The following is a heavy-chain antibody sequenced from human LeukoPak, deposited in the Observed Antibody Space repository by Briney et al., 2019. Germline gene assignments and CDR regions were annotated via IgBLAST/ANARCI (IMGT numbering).Heavy chain of an antibody. V-gene: IGHV4-4*07. Sequence: PSETLSLTCTVSGGSINIYYWSWIRQPAGKGLEWIGRIYTSGSTNYNPSLKTRVTMSVDTSKNQFSLKLNSVTAADTAVYFCARRAYSAAYWKHFDYWGQGTLVTVSS. CDR3: ARRAYSAAYWKHFDY. D-gene: IGHD1-1*01. J-gene: IGHJ4*02. CDR1: GGSINIYY. CDR2: IYTSGST.